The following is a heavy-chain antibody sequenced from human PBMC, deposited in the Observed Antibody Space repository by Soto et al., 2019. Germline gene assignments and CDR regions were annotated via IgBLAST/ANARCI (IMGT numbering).Heavy chain of an antibody. CDR2: TWYDGSQT. D-gene: IGHD5-18*01. J-gene: IGHJ4*02. CDR1: GFTFRSYG. CDR3: ARYSSGHSDY. V-gene: IGHV3-33*01. Sequence: PGGSLRLSCAASGFTFRSYGMHWVRQAPGKGLEWVAVTWYDGSQTYYADSVKGRFTISRDNSKSALFLQMDSLRAEDTAIYYCARYSSGHSDYWGQGTLVTVSS.